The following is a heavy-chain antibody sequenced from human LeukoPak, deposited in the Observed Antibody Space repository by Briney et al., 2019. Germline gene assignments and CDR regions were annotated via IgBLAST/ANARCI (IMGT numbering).Heavy chain of an antibody. CDR3: ARDRNHYDSSGYYGDYYYYMDV. Sequence: SVKVSCKASGFTFTSSAVQWVRQARGQRLEWIGWIVVGSGNTNYAQKFQERVTITRDMSTSTAYMELSSLRSEDTAVYYCARDRNHYDSSGYYGDYYYYMDVWGKGTTVTVSS. CDR1: GFTFTSSA. J-gene: IGHJ6*03. CDR2: IVVGSGNT. D-gene: IGHD3-22*01. V-gene: IGHV1-58*01.